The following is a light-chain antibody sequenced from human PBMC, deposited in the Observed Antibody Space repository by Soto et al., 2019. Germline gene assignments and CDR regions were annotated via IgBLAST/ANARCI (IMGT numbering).Light chain of an antibody. V-gene: IGLV2-8*01. CDR3: SSYAGSNNFDVV. Sequence: QSALTQPASVSGSPGQSITISCTGTSSDVGGYNYVSWYQQHPGKAPKLVIYEVDKRPSGVPDRFSGSKSGNTASLTVSGLQAEDEADYYCSSYAGSNNFDVVFGGGTKLTVL. CDR2: EVD. CDR1: SSDVGGYNY. J-gene: IGLJ2*01.